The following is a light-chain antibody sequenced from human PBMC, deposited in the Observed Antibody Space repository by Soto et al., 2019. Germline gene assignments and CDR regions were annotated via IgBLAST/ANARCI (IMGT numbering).Light chain of an antibody. J-gene: IGKJ4*01. CDR1: QSVSAW. V-gene: IGKV1-5*01. CDR2: DAS. CDR3: QQYSAYCLP. Sequence: DIQMTQSPSTLSASVGDRVTISCRASQSVSAWLAWYQQKPGKAPKLLISDASSLKSGVPSRFSGSGYGTEFTLTISSLQPEDFATYYCQQYSAYCLPFGGGTKVEIK.